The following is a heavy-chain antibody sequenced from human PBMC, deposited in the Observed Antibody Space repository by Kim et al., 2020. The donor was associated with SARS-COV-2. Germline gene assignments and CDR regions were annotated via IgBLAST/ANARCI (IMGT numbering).Heavy chain of an antibody. CDR1: GINFSYYY. D-gene: IGHD6-13*01. CDR2: ISSSGSYT. Sequence: GGSLRLSCAASGINFSYYYMRWIRQAPGKGLEWVSYISSSGSYTKYADSLKGRFTISRDNAENSLYLEMNSLRAEDTAVYYCVRVAVGASSWYYFDSWGQGTLVTVSS. J-gene: IGHJ4*02. CDR3: VRVAVGASSWYYFDS. V-gene: IGHV3-11*05.